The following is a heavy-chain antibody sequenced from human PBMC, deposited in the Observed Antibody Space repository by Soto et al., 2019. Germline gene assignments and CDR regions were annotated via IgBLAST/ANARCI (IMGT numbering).Heavy chain of an antibody. CDR1: GFTFSSYS. D-gene: IGHD7-27*01. J-gene: IGHJ4*02. Sequence: GGSLRLSCAASGFTFSSYSMAWVRQAPGEGLELITYSISSSSAIYYADSVKGRFTVSRDYAKNSLYLQMNSLRDEDTAVDDCARDRNWAFDDWGQGTQVYVSS. CDR2: SISSSSAI. V-gene: IGHV3-48*02. CDR3: ARDRNWAFDD.